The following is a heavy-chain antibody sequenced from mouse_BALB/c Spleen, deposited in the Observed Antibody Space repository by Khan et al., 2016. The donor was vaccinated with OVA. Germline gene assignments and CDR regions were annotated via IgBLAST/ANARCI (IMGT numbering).Heavy chain of an antibody. CDR1: GYSFTLYY. CDR2: VNPNTDNI. Sequence: VQLQQSGPDLVKPGASVKISCKASGYSFTLYYMSWVKQSHGKSLEWIGRVNPNTDNINYNQEFKGKAILTVDKSSNTAYMELRSLTSEDSAVYFCARGYDFVASGGQGTLVTVSA. V-gene: IGHV1-26*01. J-gene: IGHJ3*01. CDR3: ARGYDFVAS. D-gene: IGHD2-14*01.